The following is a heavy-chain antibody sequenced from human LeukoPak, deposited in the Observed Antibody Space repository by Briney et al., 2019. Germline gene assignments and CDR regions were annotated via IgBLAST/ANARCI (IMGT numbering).Heavy chain of an antibody. CDR1: GYTFTGYY. Sequence: AASVTVSCKASGYTFTGYYIHWVRQAPGQGLEGLGWINPNSGGTNYAQKFQGRVTMTRDTSISTAYMELSRLRSDDTAVYYCARDRGDRYTWFDPWGQGTLVTVSS. CDR3: ARDRGDRYTWFDP. V-gene: IGHV1-2*02. J-gene: IGHJ5*02. CDR2: INPNSGGT. D-gene: IGHD4-17*01.